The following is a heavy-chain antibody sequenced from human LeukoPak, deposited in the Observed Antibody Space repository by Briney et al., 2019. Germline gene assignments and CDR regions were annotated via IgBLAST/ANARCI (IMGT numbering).Heavy chain of an antibody. Sequence: PGGSLRLSCAASGFTVSNNYMSWVRQAPRKGLEWVSVIYSGGSTYYADSVKGRFTISRDNSKNTLYLQMNSLRAEDTAVYYCARIYSGSYSDYWGQGTPVTVSS. CDR2: IYSGGST. CDR1: GFTVSNNY. CDR3: ARIYSGSYSDY. D-gene: IGHD1-26*01. V-gene: IGHV3-53*01. J-gene: IGHJ4*02.